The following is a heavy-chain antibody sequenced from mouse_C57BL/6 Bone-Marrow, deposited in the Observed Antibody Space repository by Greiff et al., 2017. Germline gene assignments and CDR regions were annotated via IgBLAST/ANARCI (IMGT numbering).Heavy chain of an antibody. D-gene: IGHD2-10*01. J-gene: IGHJ3*01. CDR2: IYPGSGST. Sequence: QVQLQQPGAELVKPGASVKMSCKASGYTFTSYWITWVKQRPGQGLEWIGDIYPGSGSTNYNEKFKSKATLTVDTSSSTAYMQLSSLTSEDSAVYYCARNPTMVTPVEFAYWGQGTLVTVSA. CDR3: ARNPTMVTPVEFAY. V-gene: IGHV1-55*01. CDR1: GYTFTSYW.